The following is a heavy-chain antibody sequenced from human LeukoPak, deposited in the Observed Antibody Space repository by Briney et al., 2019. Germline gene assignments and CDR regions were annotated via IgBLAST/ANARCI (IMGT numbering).Heavy chain of an antibody. J-gene: IGHJ5*02. D-gene: IGHD6-19*01. CDR3: ARAPEQWLVENWFDP. CDR1: GGSISFYH. Sequence: PSETLSLTCTVSGGSISFYHWSWIRQPAGKGLEWIGRIYTSGSTNYNPPLKSRVTMSVDTSKNQFSLKLSSVTAADTAVYYCARAPEQWLVENWFDPWGQGTLVTVSS. CDR2: IYTSGST. V-gene: IGHV4-4*07.